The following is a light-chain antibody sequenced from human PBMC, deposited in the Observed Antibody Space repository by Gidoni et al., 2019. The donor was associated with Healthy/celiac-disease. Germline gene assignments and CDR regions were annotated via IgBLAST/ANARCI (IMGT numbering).Light chain of an antibody. CDR3: QQRNSYPPFT. Sequence: DVQFPQSPSFLSASVGDRVTITCRASQGISSYLAWYQQKPGKAPNLLICAASTLQSGVPSRFSGSGSGTEFTLTISSLQPEDFATYYCQQRNSYPPFTFGPGTKVDIK. CDR2: AAS. V-gene: IGKV1-9*01. J-gene: IGKJ3*01. CDR1: QGISSY.